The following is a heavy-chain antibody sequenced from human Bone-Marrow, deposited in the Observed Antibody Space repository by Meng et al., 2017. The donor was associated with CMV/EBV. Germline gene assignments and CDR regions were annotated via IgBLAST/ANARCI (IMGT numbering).Heavy chain of an antibody. CDR3: AKATSRAIFGVVIGGPDYFYYYAMDV. V-gene: IGHV3-23*01. D-gene: IGHD3-3*01. Sequence: GGSLRLSCAASGFTFSNYAMSWVRQAPGKGLEWVSAISGSGGSTYYADSVKGRFTISRDNSKNTLYLQMNSLRAEDTAIYYCAKATSRAIFGVVIGGPDYFYYYAMDVWGQGTTVTVYS. CDR1: GFTFSNYA. CDR2: ISGSGGST. J-gene: IGHJ6*02.